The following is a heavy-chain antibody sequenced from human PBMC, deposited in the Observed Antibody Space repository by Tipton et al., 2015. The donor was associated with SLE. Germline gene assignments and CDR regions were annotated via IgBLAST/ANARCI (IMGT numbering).Heavy chain of an antibody. CDR2: IYYSGST. V-gene: IGHV4-59*01. CDR1: GGSISSYY. Sequence: LRLSCTVSGGSISSYYWSWIRQPPGKGLEWIGYIYYSGSTNYNPSLKSRVTISVDTSKNQFSLKLSSVTAADTAVYYCARGENAFGIWGQGTMVTVSS. J-gene: IGHJ3*02. D-gene: IGHD3-16*01. CDR3: ARGENAFGI.